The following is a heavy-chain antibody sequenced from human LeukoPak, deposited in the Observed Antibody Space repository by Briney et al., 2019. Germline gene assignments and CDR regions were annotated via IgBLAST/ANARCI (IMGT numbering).Heavy chain of an antibody. CDR1: GGSFSGYY. V-gene: IGHV4-34*01. J-gene: IGHJ4*02. D-gene: IGHD2-2*01. Sequence: SETLSLTCAVYGGSFSGYYWSWIRQPPGKGLEWIGEINQSGSTNYNPSLKSRVTISVDTSKNQFSLKLSSVTAADTAVYYCARPQGYQLLDFEYWGQGTLVTVSS. CDR3: ARPQGYQLLDFEY. CDR2: INQSGST.